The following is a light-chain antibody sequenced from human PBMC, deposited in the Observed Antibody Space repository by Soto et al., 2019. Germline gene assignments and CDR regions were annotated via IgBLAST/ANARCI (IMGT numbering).Light chain of an antibody. J-gene: IGKJ1*01. Sequence: VLTQSPATLSLSPGERATLSCRASLNVNSYLAWYQQKPGQAPRLLIYGASNRATGIPARFSGSGSGTEFTLTISSLQSEDFAVYYCQQYNNWPQTFGQGTKVDIK. V-gene: IGKV3D-15*01. CDR1: LNVNSY. CDR2: GAS. CDR3: QQYNNWPQT.